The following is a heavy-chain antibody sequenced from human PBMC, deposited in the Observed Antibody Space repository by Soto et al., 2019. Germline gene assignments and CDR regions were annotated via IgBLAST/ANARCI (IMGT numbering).Heavy chain of an antibody. D-gene: IGHD6-13*01. V-gene: IGHV1-69*02. CDR1: GGTFSSYT. CDR2: IIPILGIA. J-gene: IGHJ6*02. Sequence: QVQLVQSGAEVKKPGSSVKVSCKASGGTFSSYTISWVRQAPGQGLEWMGRIIPILGIANYAQKFQGRVTITADKSTSTAYMELSSLRSEDTAVYYCARVGKWVQLDYYYYGMDVWGQGTTVTVSS. CDR3: ARVGKWVQLDYYYYGMDV.